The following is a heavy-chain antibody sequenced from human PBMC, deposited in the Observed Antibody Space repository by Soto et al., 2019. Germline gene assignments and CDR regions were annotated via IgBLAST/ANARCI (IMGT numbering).Heavy chain of an antibody. Sequence: EVHLVESGGGLVKPGGSLRLSCAASGFTFSSYSMNWVRQAPGKGLEWVSSISSSSSYIYYADSVKGRFTISRDNAKNSLYLQMNSLRAEDTAVYYCARDTYYYDSSGYYPDDYWGQGTLVTVSS. CDR2: ISSSSSYI. V-gene: IGHV3-21*01. J-gene: IGHJ4*02. CDR3: ARDTYYYDSSGYYPDDY. CDR1: GFTFSSYS. D-gene: IGHD3-22*01.